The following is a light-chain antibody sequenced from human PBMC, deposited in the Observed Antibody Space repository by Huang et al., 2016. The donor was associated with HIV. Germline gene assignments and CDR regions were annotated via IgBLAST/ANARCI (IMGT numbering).Light chain of an antibody. CDR1: RTNSTN. J-gene: IGKJ4*01. Sequence: EVVLTQSPAILSVSLGERATRACRASRTNSTNLAWDQQKPGKAPRLLIYGASTRATGIPARVSGSGSGTEFTLTISSLQSEDFAVYYCQQSNNWPPVTFGGGTKVEIK. CDR3: QQSNNWPPVT. CDR2: GAS. V-gene: IGKV3-15*01.